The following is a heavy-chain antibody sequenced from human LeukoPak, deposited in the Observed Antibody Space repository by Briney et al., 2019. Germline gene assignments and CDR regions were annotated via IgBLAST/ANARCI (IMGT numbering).Heavy chain of an antibody. D-gene: IGHD5-24*01. CDR1: GFTFNNYA. CDR2: ISGSGGST. V-gene: IGHV3-23*01. Sequence: GGSLRLSCAASGFTFNNYAMSWVRQAPGKGLEWVPVISGSGGSTYNADSVKGRFTISRDNSKNTLYLQMNSLRVEDTALYYCAKFRELAYNYKYFDSWGQGTLVTVSP. J-gene: IGHJ4*02. CDR3: AKFRELAYNYKYFDS.